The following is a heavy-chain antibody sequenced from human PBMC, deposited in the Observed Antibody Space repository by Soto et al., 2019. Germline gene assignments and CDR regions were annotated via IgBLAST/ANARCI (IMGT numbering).Heavy chain of an antibody. CDR1: GYIFTAYF. Sequence: QVVQSGAEMRKPGASVKVSCTASGYIFTAYFIHWVRQAPGQRPEWMGWISTATGNTEYSQKFQGRLTITRDTAANTVYMELGGLTSEDTSVYYCAREDVGSPLDYWGQGTLITVAS. J-gene: IGHJ4*02. D-gene: IGHD1-26*01. V-gene: IGHV1-3*04. CDR2: ISTATGNT. CDR3: AREDVGSPLDY.